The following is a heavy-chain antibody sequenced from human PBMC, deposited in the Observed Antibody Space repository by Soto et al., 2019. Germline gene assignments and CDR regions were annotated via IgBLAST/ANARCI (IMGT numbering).Heavy chain of an antibody. V-gene: IGHV6-1*01. CDR1: GDSVSRYSAS. CDR2: TYYRSKWYN. Sequence: PTLSLTCAISGDSVSRYSASSNWIRQSPSRGLEWLGRTYYRSKWYNDYAVSVKSRITINPDTSKNQFSLQLNSVTPEDTAVYYCAGGTYYCYGMDVWGQGTTVTVSS. J-gene: IGHJ6*02. CDR3: AGGTYYCYGMDV.